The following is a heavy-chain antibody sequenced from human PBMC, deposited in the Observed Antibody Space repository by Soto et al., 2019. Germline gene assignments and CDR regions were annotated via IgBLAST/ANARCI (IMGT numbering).Heavy chain of an antibody. J-gene: IGHJ6*01. D-gene: IGHD7-27*01. Sequence: NPGGSLRLSCAASGFTFSNAWMNWVRQAPGKGLEWVGRIKSKTDGGTTDYAAPVKGRFIISRDDSKNTLYLQMNSLKTEDTAVYYCFLGAPPAGMDVWGQGTTVNVSS. V-gene: IGHV3-15*07. CDR3: FLGAPPAGMDV. CDR1: GFTFSNAW. CDR2: IKSKTDGGTT.